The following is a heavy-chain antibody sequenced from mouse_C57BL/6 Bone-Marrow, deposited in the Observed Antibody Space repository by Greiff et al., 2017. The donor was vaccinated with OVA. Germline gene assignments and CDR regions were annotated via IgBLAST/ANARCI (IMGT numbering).Heavy chain of an antibody. CDR2: ISDGGSYT. Sequence: EVKLEESGGGLVKPGGSLKLSCAASGFTFSSYAMSWVRQTPEKRLEWVATISDGGSYTYYPDNVKGRFTISRDNAKNNLYLQMSHLKSEDTAMYYCARDEVLRGYFDVWGTGTTVTVSS. D-gene: IGHD1-1*01. J-gene: IGHJ1*03. CDR3: ARDEVLRGYFDV. V-gene: IGHV5-4*01. CDR1: GFTFSSYA.